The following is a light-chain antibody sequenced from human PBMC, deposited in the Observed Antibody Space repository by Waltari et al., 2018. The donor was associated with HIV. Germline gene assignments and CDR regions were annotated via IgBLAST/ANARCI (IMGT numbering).Light chain of an antibody. CDR1: RIDVGGYTY. CDR2: DVS. Sequence: LTQPPPVPGSPGQSVPISCPETRIDVGGYTYVSWYQQHPGKAPKVMIYDVSKRPSGVPDRFSGSKSGNTASLTISGLQAEDEADYYCCSYAGSYIWVFGGGTKLTVL. J-gene: IGLJ3*02. V-gene: IGLV2-11*01. CDR3: CSYAGSYIWV.